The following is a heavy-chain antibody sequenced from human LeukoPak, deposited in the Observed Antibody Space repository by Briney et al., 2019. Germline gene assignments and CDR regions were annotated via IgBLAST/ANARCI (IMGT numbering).Heavy chain of an antibody. CDR1: GGSFSGYY. Sequence: IPSETLSLTCAVYGGSFSGYYWSWIRQPPGKGLEWIGENNHSGSTNYNPSLKSRVTISVDTSKNQFSLKLSSVTAADTAVYYCARVGYEAWREYGDPFDYWGQGTLVTVCS. CDR3: ARVGYEAWREYGDPFDY. V-gene: IGHV4-34*01. CDR2: NNHSGST. D-gene: IGHD4-17*01. J-gene: IGHJ4*02.